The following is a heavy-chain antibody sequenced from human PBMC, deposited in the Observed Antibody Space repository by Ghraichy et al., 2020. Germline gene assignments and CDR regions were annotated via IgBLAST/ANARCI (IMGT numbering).Heavy chain of an antibody. CDR2: ISGDGGST. V-gene: IGHV3-43*02. CDR1: GFTFDDYA. J-gene: IGHJ3*02. Sequence: GESLNISCAASGFTFDDYAMHWVRQAPGKGLEWVSFISGDGGSTYYADSVKGRFTISRDNSKNSLYLQMNSLRTEDTALYYCAKDIGGAATVSDAFDIWGQGTMVTVSS. D-gene: IGHD2-15*01. CDR3: AKDIGGAATVSDAFDI.